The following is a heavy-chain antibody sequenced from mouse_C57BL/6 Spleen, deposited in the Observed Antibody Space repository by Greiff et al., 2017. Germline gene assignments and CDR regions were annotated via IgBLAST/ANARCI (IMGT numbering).Heavy chain of an antibody. Sequence: VKLQQSGPELVKPGASVKISCKASGYAFSSSWMNWVKQRPGKGLEWIGRLYPGDGDTNYNGKFKGKATLTADKSSSTAYMQLSRLTSEDSAVYSCAREELYYYGSSPSYVDYWGQGTTLTVSS. V-gene: IGHV1-82*01. CDR1: GYAFSSSW. J-gene: IGHJ2*01. CDR2: LYPGDGDT. CDR3: AREELYYYGSSPSYVDY. D-gene: IGHD1-1*01.